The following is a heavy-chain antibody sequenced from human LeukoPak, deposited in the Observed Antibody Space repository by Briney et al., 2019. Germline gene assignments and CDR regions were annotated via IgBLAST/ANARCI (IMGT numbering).Heavy chain of an antibody. V-gene: IGHV3-33*06. D-gene: IGHD6-13*01. Sequence: GGSLRLSCAASGFTFSSYGMHWVRQAPGKGLEWVAVIWYDGSNKYYADSVKGRFTISRDNSKNTLYLQINSLRAEDTAVYYCAKGSGIAAAGTLWYWGQGTLVTVSS. J-gene: IGHJ4*02. CDR2: IWYDGSNK. CDR1: GFTFSSYG. CDR3: AKGSGIAAAGTLWY.